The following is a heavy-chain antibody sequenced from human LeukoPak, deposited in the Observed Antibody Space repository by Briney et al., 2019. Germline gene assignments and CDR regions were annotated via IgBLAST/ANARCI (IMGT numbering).Heavy chain of an antibody. J-gene: IGHJ4*02. CDR2: IYYSGST. Sequence: SETLSLTCTVSGGSISSSSYYWGWIRQPPGKGLEWIGSIYYSGSTYYNPSLKSRVTISVDTSKNQFSLKLSSVTAADTAVYYCARGHYGSGNSFDYWGQGTLVTVSS. CDR1: GGSISSSSYY. CDR3: ARGHYGSGNSFDY. D-gene: IGHD3-10*01. V-gene: IGHV4-39*01.